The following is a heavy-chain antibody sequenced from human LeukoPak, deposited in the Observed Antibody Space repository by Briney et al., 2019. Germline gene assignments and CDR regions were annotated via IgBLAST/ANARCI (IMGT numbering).Heavy chain of an antibody. D-gene: IGHD2/OR15-2a*01. CDR1: GGSISSYY. CDR3: AKDRSMIVLGVGDY. CDR2: IYYSGST. J-gene: IGHJ4*02. V-gene: IGHV4-59*01. Sequence: PSETLSLTCTVSGGSISSYYWSWIRQPPGKGLEWIGYIYYSGSTNYNPSLKSRVTISVDTSKKQFSLKLSSVTAADTAVYYCAKDRSMIVLGVGDYWGQGTLVTVSS.